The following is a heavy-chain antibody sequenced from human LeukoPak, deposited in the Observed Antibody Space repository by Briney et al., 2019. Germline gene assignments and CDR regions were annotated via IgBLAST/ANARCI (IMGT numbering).Heavy chain of an antibody. CDR1: GFTLSRYS. Sequence: PGGSLRLSCAASGFTLSRYSMSWIRQAPGKGLEWVSYISSSGSTIYYADSVKGRFTISRDNAKNSLYLQMNSLRAEDTAVYDCARKYCSGGSCYLYFQHWGQGTLVTVSS. CDR2: ISSSGSTI. CDR3: ARKYCSGGSCYLYFQH. V-gene: IGHV3-48*04. J-gene: IGHJ1*01. D-gene: IGHD2-15*01.